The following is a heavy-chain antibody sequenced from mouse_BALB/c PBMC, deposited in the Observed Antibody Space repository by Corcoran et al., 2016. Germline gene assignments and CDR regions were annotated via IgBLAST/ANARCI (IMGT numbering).Heavy chain of an antibody. CDR3: SRSGAGTGFDY. V-gene: IGHV1-26*01. D-gene: IGHD4-1*01. CDR2: INPYNGAT. CDR1: GYSFTGYY. Sequence: EVQLQQSGPELVKPGASVKISCKASGYSFTGYYMHWVKQSHVKSLEWIGRINPYNGATSYNQNFKDKASLTVDKSSSTAYMELHSLTSEDSAVYYWSRSGAGTGFDYWGQGTTLTVSS. J-gene: IGHJ2*01.